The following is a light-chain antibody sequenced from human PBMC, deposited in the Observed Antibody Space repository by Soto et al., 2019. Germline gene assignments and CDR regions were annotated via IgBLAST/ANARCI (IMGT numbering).Light chain of an antibody. Sequence: QSVLTQPPSASGTPGQRVTISCSGSRYNIGTNYVYWYRQLPGTAPKLLIYNDDRRPSGVPDRFSGSKSGPSASLAISGLRSEDEASYFCAAWDDNLRVLFGGGTKLTVL. CDR3: AAWDDNLRVL. J-gene: IGLJ2*01. V-gene: IGLV1-47*02. CDR2: NDD. CDR1: RYNIGTNY.